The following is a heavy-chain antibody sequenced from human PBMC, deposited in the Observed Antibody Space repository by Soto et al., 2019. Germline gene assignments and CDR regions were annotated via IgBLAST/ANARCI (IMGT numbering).Heavy chain of an antibody. CDR3: ARQYTHDPGALLDY. CDR1: GGSISSYY. J-gene: IGHJ4*02. Sequence: QVQLQESGPGLVKPSETLSLTCTVSGGSISSYYWSWIRQPPGKGLEWIGYIYYSGSTNYNPSLKSRVTISVDTSKNQFSLKLSSVTAADTAVYYCARQYTHDPGALLDYWGQGTLVTVSS. D-gene: IGHD2-2*02. V-gene: IGHV4-59*01. CDR2: IYYSGST.